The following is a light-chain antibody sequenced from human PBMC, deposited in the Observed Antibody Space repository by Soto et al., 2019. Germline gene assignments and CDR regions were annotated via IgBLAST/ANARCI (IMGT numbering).Light chain of an antibody. CDR3: QQYGGSPPYT. CDR1: QSVSSSY. J-gene: IGKJ2*01. Sequence: EIVLTQSPGTLSLSPGERATLSCRASQSVSSSYLAWYQQKPGQAPRLLISSTSSRATGIPDRFSGSGSGTDCTLTISRLEPEDFAVYYCQQYGGSPPYTFGQGTKLEIK. V-gene: IGKV3-20*01. CDR2: STS.